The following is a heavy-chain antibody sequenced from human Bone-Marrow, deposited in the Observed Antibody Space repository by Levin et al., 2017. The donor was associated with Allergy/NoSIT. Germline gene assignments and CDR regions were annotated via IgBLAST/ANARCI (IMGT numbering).Heavy chain of an antibody. V-gene: IGHV3-23*01. CDR1: GFTFSSYA. D-gene: IGHD5-18*01. J-gene: IGHJ3*02. CDR3: AKDTSTAMVTGDAFDI. CDR2: ISGSGGST. Sequence: PGGSLRLSCAASGFTFSSYAMSWVRQAPGKGLEWVSAISGSGGSTYYADSVKGRFTISRDNSKNTLYLQMNSLRAEDTAVYYCAKDTSTAMVTGDAFDIWGQGTMVTVSS.